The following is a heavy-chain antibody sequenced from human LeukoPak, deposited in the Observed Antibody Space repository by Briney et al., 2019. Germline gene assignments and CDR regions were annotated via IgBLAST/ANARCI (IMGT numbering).Heavy chain of an antibody. CDR2: INHSGST. J-gene: IGHJ4*02. CDR1: GGSFSGYY. Sequence: PSETLSLTCAVYGGSFSGYYWSWIRQPPGKGLEWIGEINHSGSTNYNPSLKSRVTISVDTSKNQFSLKLSSVTAADTAVYYCARGWADTAVVPGGILFDYWGQGTLVTVST. CDR3: ARGWADTAVVPGGILFDY. V-gene: IGHV4-34*01. D-gene: IGHD5-18*01.